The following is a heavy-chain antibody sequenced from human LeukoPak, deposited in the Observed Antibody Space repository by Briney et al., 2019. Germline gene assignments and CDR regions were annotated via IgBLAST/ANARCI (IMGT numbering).Heavy chain of an antibody. J-gene: IGHJ6*03. V-gene: IGHV4-61*10. CDR2: IYYSGST. Sequence: SETLSLTCTVSGNSISSGDNYWSWIRQPAGKGLEWIGYIYYSGSTNYNPSLKSRVTISVDTSKNQFSLKLSSVTAADTAVYYCARALAGGNYYYYMDVWGKGTTVTISS. CDR1: GNSISSGDNY. CDR3: ARALAGGNYYYYMDV.